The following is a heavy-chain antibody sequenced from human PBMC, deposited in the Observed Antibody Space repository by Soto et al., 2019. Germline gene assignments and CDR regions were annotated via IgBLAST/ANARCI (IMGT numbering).Heavy chain of an antibody. J-gene: IGHJ4*02. CDR1: VFTCSRYA. CDR2: ISGSGGST. V-gene: IGHV3-23*01. D-gene: IGHD3-10*01. Sequence: PWWSLRLSCPASVFTCSRYAMSWFRQAPGKGLEWVSAISGSGGSTYYADSVKGRFTISRDNSKNTLYLQMNSLRAEDTAVYYCAKGKYGLGSPTDYWGQGTLVTVSS. CDR3: AKGKYGLGSPTDY.